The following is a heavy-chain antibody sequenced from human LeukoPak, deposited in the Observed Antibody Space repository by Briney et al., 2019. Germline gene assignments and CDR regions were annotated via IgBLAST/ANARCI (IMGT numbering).Heavy chain of an antibody. Sequence: GGSLRLSCAASGFTFRSSSMTWVRQAPGKGLEWVSSISGRSDYIYCTDSVRGRFTISRDNAENSLYLQMNSLRVEDTAVYFCVRGGSSSSGPSDYWGQGTLVTVSS. J-gene: IGHJ4*02. CDR1: GFTFRSSS. V-gene: IGHV3-21*01. D-gene: IGHD6-6*01. CDR3: VRGGSSSSGPSDY. CDR2: ISGRSDYI.